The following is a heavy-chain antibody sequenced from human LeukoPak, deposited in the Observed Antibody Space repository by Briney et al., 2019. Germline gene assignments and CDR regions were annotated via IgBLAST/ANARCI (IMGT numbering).Heavy chain of an antibody. J-gene: IGHJ4*02. CDR1: GDSVSGISFY. CDR2: IQYSGST. D-gene: IGHD3-22*01. Sequence: SETLSLTCTVSGDSVSGISFYWSWIRQPPGKGLQYIGYIQYSGSTNYNPSLKSRVTISVDTSKNQFSLKLSSVTAADTDVYYCSRYYDRSGYWSTPHFDYWGQGTLVTVSS. CDR3: SRYYDRSGYWSTPHFDY. V-gene: IGHV4-61*01.